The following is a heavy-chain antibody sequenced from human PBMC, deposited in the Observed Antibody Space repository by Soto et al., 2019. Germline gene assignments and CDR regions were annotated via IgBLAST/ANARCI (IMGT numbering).Heavy chain of an antibody. CDR3: ARYIPGVRYYGMDV. J-gene: IGHJ6*02. V-gene: IGHV3-23*01. Sequence: GSLRLSCAASGFTFSSYAMKWVRQAPGKGLEWVSLIGESGTPTYYADSVKGRFTISRDNSGNTLFLEMYSLRAEDTAVYYCARYIPGVRYYGMDVWGQGTTVTVPS. CDR1: GFTFSSYA. D-gene: IGHD2-2*01. CDR2: IGESGTPT.